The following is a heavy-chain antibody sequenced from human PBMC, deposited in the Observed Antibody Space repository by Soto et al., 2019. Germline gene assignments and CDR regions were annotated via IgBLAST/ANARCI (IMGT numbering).Heavy chain of an antibody. CDR1: GESISSSSYY. CDR3: ARQRTTVVTQAYFDH. Sequence: TSETLSLTCIVSGESISSSSYYWGWIRQPPGKGLEWIGSIYYSGRTYHNPSFKSRVTISIDTSKNQFSLKLSSVTATDTAVYYCARQRTTVVTQAYFDHWGQGALVTVSS. V-gene: IGHV4-39*01. CDR2: IYYSGRT. J-gene: IGHJ4*02. D-gene: IGHD2-21*02.